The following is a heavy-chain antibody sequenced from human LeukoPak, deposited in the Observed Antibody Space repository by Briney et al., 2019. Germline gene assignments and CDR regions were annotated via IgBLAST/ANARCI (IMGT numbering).Heavy chain of an antibody. CDR2: IKSKTDGGTT. J-gene: IGHJ4*02. CDR1: GFTFSNAW. D-gene: IGHD4-17*01. Sequence: PGGSLRPSCAASGFTFSNAWMSWVRQAPGKGLEWVGRIKSKTDGGTTDYAAPVKGRFTISRGDSKNTLYLQMNSLKAEDTAVYYCTTDTYGYFDYWGQGTLVTVSS. V-gene: IGHV3-15*01. CDR3: TTDTYGYFDY.